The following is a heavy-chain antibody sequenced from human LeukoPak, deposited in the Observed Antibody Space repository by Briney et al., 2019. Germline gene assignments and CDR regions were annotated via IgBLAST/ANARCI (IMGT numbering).Heavy chain of an antibody. CDR2: MNPNSGNT. J-gene: IGHJ6*03. CDR1: GCTFTSYD. V-gene: IGHV1-8*01. D-gene: IGHD5-12*01. CDR3: ARGGGYDLVYYYMDV. Sequence: GASVKVSCKASGCTFTSYDINWVRQATGQGLEWMGWMNPNSGNTGYAQKFQGRVTMTRNTSISTAYMELSSLRSEDTAVYYCARGGGYDLVYYYMDVWGKGTTVTVSS.